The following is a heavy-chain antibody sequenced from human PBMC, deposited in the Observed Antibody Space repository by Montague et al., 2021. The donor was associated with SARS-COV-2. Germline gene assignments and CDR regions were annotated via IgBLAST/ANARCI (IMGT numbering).Heavy chain of an antibody. CDR1: GGSISSSSYF. CDR2: IYYSGST. J-gene: IGHJ4*02. V-gene: IGHV4-39*01. Sequence: SETLSLTCTVSGGSISSSSYFWGWIRQPPGKGLEWIGSIYYSGSTYYNPSLKSRVTISVDTSKNQFSLKLSSVTAADTAVFYCARKTSRGLTIFGVVTASYGFDYRGQGTRVTVSS. CDR3: ARKTSRGLTIFGVVTASYGFDY. D-gene: IGHD3-3*01.